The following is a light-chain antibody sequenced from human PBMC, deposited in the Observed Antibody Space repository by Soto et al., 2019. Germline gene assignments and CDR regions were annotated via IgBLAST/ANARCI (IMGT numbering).Light chain of an antibody. Sequence: PGERVRLSCRASRKVTSDFLAWYQQRPGQAPRLLISSASSRATGIPDRFSGSGSGTDFTLTINGLEPEDVAVYYCQQYGRLPGTFGQGTKVEIK. CDR1: RKVTSDF. J-gene: IGKJ1*01. V-gene: IGKV3-20*01. CDR2: SAS. CDR3: QQYGRLPGT.